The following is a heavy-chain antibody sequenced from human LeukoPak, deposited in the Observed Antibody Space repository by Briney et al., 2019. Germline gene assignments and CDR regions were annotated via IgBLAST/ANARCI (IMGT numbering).Heavy chain of an antibody. D-gene: IGHD3-22*01. CDR2: IIPILGLA. V-gene: IGHV1-69*04. J-gene: IGHJ3*02. CDR3: ARPYGYYDAFDI. Sequence: ASVKVSCKSSGGTFSSYAISWVRQAPGQGLEWVGRIIPILGLANYAQKFQGRVTISADKSKSTAYMELSSMRSEDTAVYYCARPYGYYDAFDIWGQGTMVTVSS. CDR1: GGTFSSYA.